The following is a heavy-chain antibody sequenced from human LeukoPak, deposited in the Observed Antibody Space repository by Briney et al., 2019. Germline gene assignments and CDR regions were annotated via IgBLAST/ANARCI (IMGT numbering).Heavy chain of an antibody. D-gene: IGHD3-10*01. CDR2: ISGSGGSP. Sequence: GGSLRLSCAASGFTFSSYAMSWVRQAPGKGREWVSAISGSGGSPYYADSVKGRFPISRDKSKNTLDLQMNSLRPEDTAIYFRARGKGSGRFGYFYYGVDVWGQGTTVTVS. J-gene: IGHJ6*02. V-gene: IGHV3-23*01. CDR3: ARGKGSGRFGYFYYGVDV. CDR1: GFTFSSYA.